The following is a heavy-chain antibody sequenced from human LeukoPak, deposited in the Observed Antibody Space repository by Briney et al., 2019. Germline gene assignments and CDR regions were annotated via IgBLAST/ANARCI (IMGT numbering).Heavy chain of an antibody. CDR3: ARRRWLQLGRRAYYFDY. Sequence: SETLSLTCAVYGGSFSGYYWSWIRQPPGKGLERIGEINHSGSTNYNPSLKSRVTISVDTSKNQFSLKLSSVTAADTAVYYCARRRWLQLGRRAYYFDYWGQGTLVTVSS. V-gene: IGHV4-34*01. J-gene: IGHJ4*02. CDR1: GGSFSGYY. D-gene: IGHD5-24*01. CDR2: INHSGST.